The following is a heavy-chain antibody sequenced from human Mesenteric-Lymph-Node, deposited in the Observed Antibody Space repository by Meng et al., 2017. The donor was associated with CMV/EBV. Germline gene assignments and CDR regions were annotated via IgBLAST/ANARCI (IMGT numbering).Heavy chain of an antibody. CDR2: ISSSSVTI. V-gene: IGHV3-11*04. CDR1: GFTFSDFY. CDR3: ARRHNWFDP. Sequence: RLSCAASGFTFSDFYMSWIRQAPGKGLEWVSHISSSSVTIYYADSVKGRFTISRDNAKNSLYLQMNSLRAEDTAVYYCARRHNWFDPWGQGTLVTVSS. J-gene: IGHJ5*02.